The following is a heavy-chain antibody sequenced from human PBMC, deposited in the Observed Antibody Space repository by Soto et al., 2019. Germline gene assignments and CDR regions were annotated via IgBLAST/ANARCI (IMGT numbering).Heavy chain of an antibody. V-gene: IGHV1-24*01. D-gene: IGHD3-3*01. Sequence: ASVKVSCKGSGYTLTELSMHWVLQAPGKGLEWMGGFDPEDGETIYAQKFQGRVTMTEDTSTDTAYMELSSLRSEDTAVYYCATVRFAPIFGVVNAILSWFDPWGQGTLVTVSS. CDR3: ATVRFAPIFGVVNAILSWFDP. J-gene: IGHJ5*02. CDR2: FDPEDGET. CDR1: GYTLTELS.